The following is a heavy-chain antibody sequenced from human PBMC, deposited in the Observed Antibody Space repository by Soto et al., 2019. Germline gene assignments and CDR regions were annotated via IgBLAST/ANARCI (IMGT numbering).Heavy chain of an antibody. CDR3: ARESGYYTYGMDV. J-gene: IGHJ6*02. D-gene: IGHD3-3*01. CDR1: GFTFSSYS. Sequence: EVQLVESGGGLVKPGGSLRLSCATSGFTFSSYSMNWVRQAPGKGLEWVSSISSSSSYIYYADSVKGRFTISRDNAKNSLYLQMNSLRAEDTAVYYCARESGYYTYGMDVWGQGTTVTVSS. V-gene: IGHV3-21*01. CDR2: ISSSSSYI.